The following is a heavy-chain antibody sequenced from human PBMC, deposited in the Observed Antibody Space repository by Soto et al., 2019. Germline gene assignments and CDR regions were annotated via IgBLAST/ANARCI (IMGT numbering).Heavy chain of an antibody. CDR1: GFTFSSYG. CDR3: TTGTSDYDFWSGYYTGIY. D-gene: IGHD3-3*01. CDR2: ISYDGSNK. V-gene: IGHV3-30*03. J-gene: IGHJ4*02. Sequence: GGSLRLSCAASGFTFSSYGMHWVRQAPGKGLEWVAVISYDGSNKYYADSVKGRFTISRDNSKNTLYLQMNSLKTEDTAVYYCTTGTSDYDFWSGYYTGIYWGQGTLVTVSS.